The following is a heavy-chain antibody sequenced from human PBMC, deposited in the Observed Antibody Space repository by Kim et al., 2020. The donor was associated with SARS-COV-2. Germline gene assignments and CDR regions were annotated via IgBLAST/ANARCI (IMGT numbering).Heavy chain of an antibody. J-gene: IGHJ4*02. CDR2: ISYDGSNK. CDR1: GFTFSSYG. Sequence: GGSLRLSCAASGFTFSSYGMHWVRQAPGKGLEWVAVISYDGSNKYYADSVKGRFTISRDNSKNTLYLQMNSLRAEDTAVYYCAKGVLTGRGVWVDYWGQGTLVTVSS. V-gene: IGHV3-30*18. D-gene: IGHD1-20*01. CDR3: AKGVLTGRGVWVDY.